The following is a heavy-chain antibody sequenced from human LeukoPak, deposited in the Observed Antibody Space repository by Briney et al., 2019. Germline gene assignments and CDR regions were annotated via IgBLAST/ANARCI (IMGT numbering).Heavy chain of an antibody. CDR2: FDPEDGET. Sequence: ASVKVSCKVSGYTLTELSMHWVRQAPGKGLEWMGGFDPEDGETIYAQKFQGRVTMTEDTSTDTAYMELSSLRSEDMAVYYCATGITTAEYFQHWGQGTLVTVSS. J-gene: IGHJ1*01. V-gene: IGHV1-24*01. CDR1: GYTLTELS. CDR3: ATGITTAEYFQH. D-gene: IGHD1/OR15-1a*01.